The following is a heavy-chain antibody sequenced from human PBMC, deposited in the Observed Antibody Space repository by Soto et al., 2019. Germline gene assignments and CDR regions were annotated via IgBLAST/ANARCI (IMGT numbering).Heavy chain of an antibody. Sequence: QLLESGGGLVQPGGSLRLSCAASGFTFSTYAMSWVRQAPGKGLELVSAISGSGYNTYYADSVKGRFTISRDNSKSTLYLQMNSLRAEDTAVYYCAKELGRGYSYGVSDYWGQGTLVTVSS. CDR3: AKELGRGYSYGVSDY. CDR2: ISGSGYNT. D-gene: IGHD5-18*01. V-gene: IGHV3-23*01. CDR1: GFTFSTYA. J-gene: IGHJ4*02.